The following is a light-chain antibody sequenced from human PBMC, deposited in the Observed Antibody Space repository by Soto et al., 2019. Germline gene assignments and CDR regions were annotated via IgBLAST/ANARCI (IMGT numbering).Light chain of an antibody. J-gene: IGLJ1*01. Sequence: VLTNPASLSQSHRHPLTICCTANSNDIGAYDYVSWFQQHPGKAPKLLISEVDNRPSGVSDLFSGSKSGNTAYLTISGLQLENEAEYFCFSFTTTSTNGFGGGTKVTVL. V-gene: IGLV2-14*01. CDR1: SNDIGAYDY. CDR3: FSFTTTSTNG. CDR2: EVD.